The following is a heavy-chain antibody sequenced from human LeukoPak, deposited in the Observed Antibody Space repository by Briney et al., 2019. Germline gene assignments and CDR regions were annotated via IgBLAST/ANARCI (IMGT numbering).Heavy chain of an antibody. D-gene: IGHD6-19*01. V-gene: IGHV2-5*01. Sequence: SGPTLVKPTQTLTLTCTFSGFSLSTSGVGVGWIRQPPGKALEWLALIYWNDDKRYSPSLKSRLTITKDTSKNQVVLTMTNMDPVDTATYYCAHRPGRIAVARGGYFDYWGQGTLVTVSS. CDR3: AHRPGRIAVARGGYFDY. J-gene: IGHJ4*02. CDR1: GFSLSTSGVG. CDR2: IYWNDDK.